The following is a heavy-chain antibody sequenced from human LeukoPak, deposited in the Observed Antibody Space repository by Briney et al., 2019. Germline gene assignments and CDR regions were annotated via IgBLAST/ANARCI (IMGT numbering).Heavy chain of an antibody. CDR2: IYHSGST. V-gene: IGHV4-4*02. CDR3: ARAPVATPSEFDY. D-gene: IGHD5-12*01. Sequence: SETLSLTCAVSGGSISSRNWWSWVRQPPGKGLEWIGEIYHSGSTNYNPSLKSRVTISVDKSKNQFSLKLSSVTAADTAVYYCARAPVATPSEFDYWGQGTLVTVSS. J-gene: IGHJ4*02. CDR1: GGSISSRNW.